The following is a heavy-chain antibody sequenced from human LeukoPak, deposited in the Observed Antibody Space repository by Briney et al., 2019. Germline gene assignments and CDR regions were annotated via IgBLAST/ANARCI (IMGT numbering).Heavy chain of an antibody. V-gene: IGHV1-69*13. CDR3: ARDRNPSTYYDYVWGSYRYLVY. J-gene: IGHJ4*02. D-gene: IGHD3-16*02. CDR2: IIPIFGTA. Sequence: GASVKVPCKASGGTFSSYAISWVRQAPGQGLEWMGGIIPIFGTANYAQKFQGRVTITADESTSTAYMELSSLRSEDTAVYYCARDRNPSTYYDYVWGSYRYLVYWGQGTLVTVSS. CDR1: GGTFSSYA.